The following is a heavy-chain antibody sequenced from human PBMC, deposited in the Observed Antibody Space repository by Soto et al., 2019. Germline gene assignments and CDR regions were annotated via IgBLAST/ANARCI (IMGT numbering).Heavy chain of an antibody. J-gene: IGHJ4*02. CDR1: GGSFSGYY. Sequence: SETLSLTCAVYGGSFSGYYWSWIRQPPGKGLEWIGEINHSGSTNYNPSLKSRVTISVDTSKNQFSLKLSSVTAADTAVYYCARENDYGDYGSDYWGRGTLVTVSS. CDR2: INHSGST. CDR3: ARENDYGDYGSDY. D-gene: IGHD4-17*01. V-gene: IGHV4-34*01.